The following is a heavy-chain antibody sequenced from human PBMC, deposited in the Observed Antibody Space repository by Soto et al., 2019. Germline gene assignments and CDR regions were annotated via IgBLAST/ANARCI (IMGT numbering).Heavy chain of an antibody. D-gene: IGHD6-6*01. V-gene: IGHV4-31*03. CDR1: GGSISSGGYY. CDR2: IYYSGST. CDR3: ARVLVGRYSSSPFDY. J-gene: IGHJ4*02. Sequence: QVQLQESGPGLVKPSQTLSLTCTVSGGSISSGGYYWSWIRQHPGKGLEWIVYIYYSGSTYYNPSLKSRVTISVDTSKNQFSLKLSSVTAADTAVYYCARVLVGRYSSSPFDYWGQGTLVTVSS.